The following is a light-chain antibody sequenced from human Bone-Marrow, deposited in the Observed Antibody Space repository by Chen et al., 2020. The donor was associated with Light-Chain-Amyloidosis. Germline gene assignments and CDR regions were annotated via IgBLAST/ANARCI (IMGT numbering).Light chain of an antibody. J-gene: IGKJ1*01. CDR1: QSVSNSY. CDR3: QQYATLPRT. CDR2: GAS. V-gene: IGKV3-20*01. Sequence: ENVLTQSPGTLSLSPGERATLSCTASQSVSNSYLAWYQQKPGQAPSLLIHGASSRAAGIPDRFRGSGSGTDFTLTISRLEPEDFAMYYCQQYATLPRTFGQGTKVEI.